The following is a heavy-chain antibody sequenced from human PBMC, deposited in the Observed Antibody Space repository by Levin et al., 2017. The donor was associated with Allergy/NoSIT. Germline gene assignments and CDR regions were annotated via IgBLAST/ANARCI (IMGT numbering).Heavy chain of an antibody. V-gene: IGHV3-30*18. CDR3: AKDGQRITMVRGVIDGGFYYGMDV. Sequence: KGLEWVAVISYDANNEYYADSVKGRFTISRDNSKNTLFLQMNSLRAEDTAVYYCAKDGQRITMVRGVIDGGFYYGMDVWGQGTTVTVSS. D-gene: IGHD3-10*01. J-gene: IGHJ6*02. CDR2: ISYDANNE.